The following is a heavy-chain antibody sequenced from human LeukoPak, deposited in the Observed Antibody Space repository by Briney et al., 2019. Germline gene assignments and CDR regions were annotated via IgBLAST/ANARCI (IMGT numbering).Heavy chain of an antibody. CDR2: ISSTTSTI. V-gene: IGHV3-48*04. CDR1: GFAFSSYS. Sequence: GGSLRLSCAASGFAFSSYSMNWVRQAPGKGLEWVSYISSTTSTIYYADSVKGRFTISRDNAKNSLYLQMNSLRAEDTAVYYCARDVTYYGGDWFDPWGQGTLVTVSS. D-gene: IGHD4-23*01. CDR3: ARDVTYYGGDWFDP. J-gene: IGHJ5*02.